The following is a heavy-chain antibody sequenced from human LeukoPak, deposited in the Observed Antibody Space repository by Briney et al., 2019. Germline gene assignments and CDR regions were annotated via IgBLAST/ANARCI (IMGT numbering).Heavy chain of an antibody. CDR2: IFPGDSDT. J-gene: IGHJ4*02. CDR1: GYSFTSYW. Sequence: GESLKISCKGSGYSFTSYWIGWVRQMPGKGREWMGIIFPGDSDTRYRTSFQGQFTISAEMSISTTYRHWTSLEASHTPFIHCASLGAVAVTPFDYWGQGTLVTVSS. CDR3: ASLGAVAVTPFDY. D-gene: IGHD6-19*01. V-gene: IGHV5-51*01.